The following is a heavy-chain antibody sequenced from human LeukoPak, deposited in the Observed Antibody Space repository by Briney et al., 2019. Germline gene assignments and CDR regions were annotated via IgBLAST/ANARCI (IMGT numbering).Heavy chain of an antibody. D-gene: IGHD3-16*01. CDR2: INAGNGNT. V-gene: IGHV1-3*01. CDR1: GYTFTSYA. J-gene: IGHJ4*02. Sequence: ASVKVSCKASGYTFTSYAMHWVRQAPGQRLEWMGWINAGNGNTKYSQKFQGRVTITRDTSASTAYMELSSLRSEDTAVYYCARESVLGESLHDYWGQGTLVTVSS. CDR3: ARESVLGESLHDY.